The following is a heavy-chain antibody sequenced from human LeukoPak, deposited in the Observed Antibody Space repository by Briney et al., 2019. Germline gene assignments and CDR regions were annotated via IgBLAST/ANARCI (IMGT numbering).Heavy chain of an antibody. D-gene: IGHD3-10*01. CDR3: AREEFYYGSGSYYYYGMDV. J-gene: IGHJ6*04. Sequence: SETLSLTCTVSGGSISSGDYYWSWIRQPLGKGLEWIGYIYYSGSTYYNPSLKSRVTISVDTSKNQFSLKLSSVTAADTAVYYCAREEFYYGSGSYYYYGMDVWGKGTTVTVSS. CDR1: GGSISSGDYY. V-gene: IGHV4-30-4*01. CDR2: IYYSGST.